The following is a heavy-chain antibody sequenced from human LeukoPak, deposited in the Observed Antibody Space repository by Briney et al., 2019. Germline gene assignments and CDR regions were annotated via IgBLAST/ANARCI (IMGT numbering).Heavy chain of an antibody. CDR1: GFTFSSYA. Sequence: GGSLRLSCAASGFTFSSYAMSWVRQAPGKGLEWVSAISGSGGSTYYADSVKGRFTISRDNSKNTLYLQMNSLRAEDTAVYYCAKDPTYYYGSGEDDYWGQGTLVTVSS. D-gene: IGHD3-10*01. J-gene: IGHJ4*02. V-gene: IGHV3-23*01. CDR2: ISGSGGST. CDR3: AKDPTYYYGSGEDDY.